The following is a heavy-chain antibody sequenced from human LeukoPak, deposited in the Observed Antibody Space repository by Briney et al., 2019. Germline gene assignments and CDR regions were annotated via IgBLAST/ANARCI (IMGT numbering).Heavy chain of an antibody. J-gene: IGHJ4*02. D-gene: IGHD5-18*01. CDR1: GFTFSNCA. CDR2: ISYDGSNK. Sequence: GGSLRLSCAASGFTFSNCAMHWVRQAPGKGLEWVAVISYDGSNKYYADSVKGRFTISRDISMNTLYLQMNNLRPEDTAVYYCATRLDTGLFDYWGQGTLVTVSS. V-gene: IGHV3-30-3*01. CDR3: ATRLDTGLFDY.